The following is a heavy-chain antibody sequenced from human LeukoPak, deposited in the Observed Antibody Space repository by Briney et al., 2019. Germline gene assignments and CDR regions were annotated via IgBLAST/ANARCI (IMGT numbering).Heavy chain of an antibody. D-gene: IGHD3-16*01. CDR2: IIPIFGTA. Sequence: GASVKGSCKASGGTFSSYAISWVRQAPGQGLEWMGGIIPIFGTANYAQKFQGRVTITTDESTSTAYMELSSLRSEDTAVYYCASQVWRRYYYMDVWGKGTTVTVSS. CDR3: ASQVWRRYYYMDV. V-gene: IGHV1-69*05. CDR1: GGTFSSYA. J-gene: IGHJ6*03.